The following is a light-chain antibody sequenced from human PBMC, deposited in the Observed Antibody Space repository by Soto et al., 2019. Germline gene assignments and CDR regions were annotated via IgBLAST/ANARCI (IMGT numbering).Light chain of an antibody. Sequence: VLTQSPGTLSLSPGERATLXXRASQSVGSSHLAWYQQKPGQAPRLXIYYISTRATGIPARFSGSGSGTEFTLTINSLQSEDSAVYYCQQHNQWPITFGQGTRLEIK. CDR3: QQHNQWPIT. J-gene: IGKJ5*01. CDR2: YIS. CDR1: QSVGSSH. V-gene: IGKV3D-15*01.